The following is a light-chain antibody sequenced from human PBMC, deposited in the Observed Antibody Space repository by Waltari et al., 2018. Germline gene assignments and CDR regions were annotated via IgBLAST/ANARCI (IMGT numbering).Light chain of an antibody. CDR2: QPS. CDR3: QQYNDFPYT. Sequence: DIQMTQSPSTLPASVGDRVTITYRASQRISTWLAWYQLKPGKAPKPLIYQPSSLESGVPSRFSGSGSGTEFTLTISSLQPDDFATYFCQQYNDFPYTFGQGTKLEI. J-gene: IGKJ2*01. V-gene: IGKV1-5*03. CDR1: QRISTW.